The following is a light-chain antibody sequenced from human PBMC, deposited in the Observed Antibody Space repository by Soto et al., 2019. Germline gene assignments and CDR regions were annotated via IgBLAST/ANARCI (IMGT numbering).Light chain of an antibody. V-gene: IGLV1-44*01. Sequence: QSVLTQPPSASGTPGQRVTISCSGSSSNIGSNTVNWYQQLPGTAPKLLIYSNNQRPSGVPDRFSGSKSGPSASLAISGLQSEDEADYYCAAWDDSLNGVVFGGGTKLPVL. J-gene: IGLJ2*01. CDR1: SSNIGSNT. CDR2: SNN. CDR3: AAWDDSLNGVV.